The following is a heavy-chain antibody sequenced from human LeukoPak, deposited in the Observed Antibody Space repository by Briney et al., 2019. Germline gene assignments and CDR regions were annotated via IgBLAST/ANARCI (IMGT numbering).Heavy chain of an antibody. CDR1: GYTFTGYY. CDR3: ASVHYDILTGSSSWFDP. V-gene: IGHV1-2*02. J-gene: IGHJ5*02. D-gene: IGHD3-9*01. Sequence: HRASVKVSCKASGYTFTGYYMHWVRQAPGQGLEWMGWINPNSGGTNYAQKFQGRVTMTRDTSISTAYMELSRLRSNDTAVYYCASVHYDILTGSSSWFDPWGQGTLVTVSS. CDR2: INPNSGGT.